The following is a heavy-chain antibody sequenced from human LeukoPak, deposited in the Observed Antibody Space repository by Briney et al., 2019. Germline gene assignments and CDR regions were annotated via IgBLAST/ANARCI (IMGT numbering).Heavy chain of an antibody. CDR3: AKDILSEQWHDAFDI. J-gene: IGHJ3*02. Sequence: GGSLRLSCAASGFIVDDYAMYWVRRAPGKGLEWVSLISGDGGSTYYADSVKGRFTISRDNSKNSLFLQMNSLRTEDTALYYCAKDILSEQWHDAFDIWGQGTMVTVSS. D-gene: IGHD6-19*01. CDR2: ISGDGGST. CDR1: GFIVDDYA. V-gene: IGHV3-43*02.